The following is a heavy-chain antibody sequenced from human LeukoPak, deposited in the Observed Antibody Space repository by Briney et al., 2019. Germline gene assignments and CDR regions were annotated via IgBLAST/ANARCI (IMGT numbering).Heavy chain of an antibody. D-gene: IGHD4-23*01. Sequence: APVKVSCKASGYTFTNYGLSWVRQAPGQGLEWMGWISGYNGNTKYVQKLQGRVTMTTDTSTTTAYMELRSLRSDDTAVYYCARLLQGWELNYYYSYMDVWGKGTTVTISS. CDR2: ISGYNGNT. V-gene: IGHV1-18*01. CDR1: GYTFTNYG. CDR3: ARLLQGWELNYYYSYMDV. J-gene: IGHJ6*03.